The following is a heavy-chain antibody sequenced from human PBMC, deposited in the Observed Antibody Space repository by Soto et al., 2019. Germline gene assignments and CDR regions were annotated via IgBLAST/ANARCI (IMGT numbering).Heavy chain of an antibody. J-gene: IGHJ6*02. CDR1: GYTFTSYG. D-gene: IGHD5-18*01. CDR3: ARSVDTAMVTYYYYGMDV. V-gene: IGHV1-18*01. Sequence: ASVKVSCKASGYTFTSYGISWVRQAPGQGLEWMGWISAYNGNTNYAQKLQGRVTMTTDTSTSTAYMELRSLRSDDTAVSHCARSVDTAMVTYYYYGMDVWGQGTTVTVSS. CDR2: ISAYNGNT.